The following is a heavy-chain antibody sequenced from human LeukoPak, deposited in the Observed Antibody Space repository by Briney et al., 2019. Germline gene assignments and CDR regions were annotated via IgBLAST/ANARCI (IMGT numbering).Heavy chain of an antibody. V-gene: IGHV3-73*01. CDR2: IRSKANSYAT. J-gene: IGHJ4*02. CDR3: SVNYCSGGSCYML. Sequence: GGSLRLSCAASGFTFSGSVMHWVRQASGKGLEWVGRIRSKANSYATAYAASVKGRFTISRDDSKNTAYLQMNSLKTEDTAVYYCSVNYCSGGSCYMLWGQGTLVTVSS. CDR1: GFTFSGSV. D-gene: IGHD2-15*01.